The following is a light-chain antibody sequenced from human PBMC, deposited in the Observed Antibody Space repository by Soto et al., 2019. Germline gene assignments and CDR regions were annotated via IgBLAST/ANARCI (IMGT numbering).Light chain of an antibody. V-gene: IGKV3-20*01. CDR1: QSVSSR. Sequence: EIVMTQSPGTLSLSPGERATLSCRASQSVSSRLAWYQQKPGQAPRLLISGASSRATGIPDRFSGSGSGTDFTLTISRLEPEDFALYYCQHYVERSPITFGQGPRREI. J-gene: IGKJ5*01. CDR2: GAS. CDR3: QHYVERSPIT.